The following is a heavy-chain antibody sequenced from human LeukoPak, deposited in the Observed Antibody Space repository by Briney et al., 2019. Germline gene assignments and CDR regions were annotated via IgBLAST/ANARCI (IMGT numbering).Heavy chain of an antibody. CDR2: ISSSSSYI. V-gene: IGHV3-21*01. J-gene: IGHJ5*02. D-gene: IGHD1-1*01. CDR1: GFTFSSYS. Sequence: GGSLRLSCAASGFTFSSYSMNWVRQAPGKGLEWVSSISSSSSYIYYADSVKGRFTISRDNAKNSLYLQMNSLRAEDTAVYYCARVEAGSTWKSDPWGQGTLVTVSS. CDR3: ARVEAGSTWKSDP.